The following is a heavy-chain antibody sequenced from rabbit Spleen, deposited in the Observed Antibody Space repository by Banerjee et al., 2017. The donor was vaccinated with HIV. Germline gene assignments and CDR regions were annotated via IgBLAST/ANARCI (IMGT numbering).Heavy chain of an antibody. CDR2: GYPDGIGST. V-gene: IGHV1S45*01. J-gene: IGHJ6*01. CDR3: ARGSAAMTMLITGYYLGL. D-gene: IGHD2-1*01. Sequence: QEQLEESGGGLVKPEGSLTLTCTASGFSFSTSYYICWVRQAPGKGLEWIGCGYPDGIGSTAYASWAKGRFTISKTSSTTVTLQMTSLTAADTATYFCARGSAAMTMLITGYYLGLWGPGTLVTVS. CDR1: GFSFSTSYY.